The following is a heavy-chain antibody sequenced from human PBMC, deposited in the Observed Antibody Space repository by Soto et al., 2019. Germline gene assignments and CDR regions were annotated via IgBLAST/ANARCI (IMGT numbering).Heavy chain of an antibody. CDR2: INHSGST. V-gene: IGHV4-34*01. Sequence: SETLSLSCAVYGGSFSGYIWSWIRQPPGKGLQWIGQINHSGSTNYNPSLKSRVTISVDTSNSQFSLELSSVTAADTAVYYCTRGLISASYYSRGWYYFDYWGQGT. J-gene: IGHJ4*02. CDR3: TRGLISASYYSRGWYYFDY. CDR1: GGSFSGYI. D-gene: IGHD1-26*01.